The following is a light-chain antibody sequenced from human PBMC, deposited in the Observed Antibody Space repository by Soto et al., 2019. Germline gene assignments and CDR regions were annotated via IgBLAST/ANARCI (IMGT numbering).Light chain of an antibody. CDR2: EVG. V-gene: IGLV2-14*01. CDR3: SSFATSSTQV. J-gene: IGLJ2*01. CDR1: SSDVGGYNY. Sequence: QPVLTQPASVSGSPGQSITISCTGTSSDVGGYNYVSWYQQHPDKAPRLMIYEVGNRPSGVSDRFSASKSGNTASLTISGLQAEDEADYYCSSFATSSTQVFGGGTKVTVL.